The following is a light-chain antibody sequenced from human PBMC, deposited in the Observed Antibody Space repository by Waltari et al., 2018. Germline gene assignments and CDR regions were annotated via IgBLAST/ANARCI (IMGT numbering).Light chain of an antibody. CDR3: QQTYSTPLT. J-gene: IGKJ4*01. CDR2: AAS. CDR1: QSVASY. Sequence: DIQMTQSPSSLSASVGDRVTITCRASQSVASYLNWYHHKPGKAPKLLIYAASSLQSGVPSRFTGSGSGTDFTLIISSLQPEDFATYYCQQTYSTPLTFGGGTKVEIK. V-gene: IGKV1-39*01.